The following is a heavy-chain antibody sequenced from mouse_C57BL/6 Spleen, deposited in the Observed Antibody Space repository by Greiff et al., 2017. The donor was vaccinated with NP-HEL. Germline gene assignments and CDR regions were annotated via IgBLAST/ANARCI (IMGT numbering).Heavy chain of an antibody. D-gene: IGHD2-5*01. CDR2: ISSGSSTI. V-gene: IGHV5-17*01. J-gene: IGHJ2*01. CDR3: ARSSNYEY. Sequence: EVMLVESGGGLVKPGGSLKLSCAASGFTFSDYGMHWVRQAPEKGLEWVAYISSGSSTIYYADTVKGRYTISRDNAKNTPFLQMTSLRSEDTAMYYCARSSNYEYRGKGTTLTVSS. CDR1: GFTFSDYG.